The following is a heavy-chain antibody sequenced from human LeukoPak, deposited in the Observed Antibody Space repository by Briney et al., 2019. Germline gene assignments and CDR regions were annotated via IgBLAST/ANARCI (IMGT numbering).Heavy chain of an antibody. CDR2: INSDGSST. V-gene: IGHV3-74*01. D-gene: IGHD3-10*02. Sequence: GSLRLSCTASGFTFGDYAMSWVRQAPGKGLVWVSRINSDGSSTGYADSVKGRFTISRDNAKNSLYLQMNSLRAEDTAVYYCAELGITMIGGVWGKGTTVTISS. CDR1: GFTFGDYA. J-gene: IGHJ6*04. CDR3: AELGITMIGGV.